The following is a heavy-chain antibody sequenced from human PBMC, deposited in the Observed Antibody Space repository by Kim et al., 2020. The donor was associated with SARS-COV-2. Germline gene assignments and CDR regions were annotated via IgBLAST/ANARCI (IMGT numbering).Heavy chain of an antibody. CDR3: ARDWGSPVTASFYGQI. V-gene: IGHV3-11*01. D-gene: IGHD2-2*01. J-gene: IGHJ4*02. Sequence: GGSLRLSCVVSGFNFSDYYMSWVRQAPGKGLEWVSYISNTGRTIYYTDSVKGRFTLSRDNAKNSVYLQMNSLRADDTAVYYCARDWGSPVTASFYGQIWGQGTLVTVSS. CDR2: ISNTGRTI. CDR1: GFNFSDYY.